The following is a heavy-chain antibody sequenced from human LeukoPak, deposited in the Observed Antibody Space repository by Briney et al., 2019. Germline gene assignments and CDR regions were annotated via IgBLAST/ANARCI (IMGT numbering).Heavy chain of an antibody. J-gene: IGHJ5*02. CDR3: ARGLIAAAGIGWFDP. V-gene: IGHV4-34*01. D-gene: IGHD6-13*01. CDR2: INHSGST. CDR1: GGSFSGYY. Sequence: SETLSLTCAVYGGSFSGYYWSWIRQPPGKGLEGIGEINHSGSTNYNPSLKSRVTISVDTSKNQFSLKLSSVTAADTAVYYCARGLIAAAGIGWFDPWGQGTLVTVSS.